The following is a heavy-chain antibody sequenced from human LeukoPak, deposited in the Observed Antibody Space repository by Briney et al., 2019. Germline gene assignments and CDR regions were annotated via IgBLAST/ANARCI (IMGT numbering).Heavy chain of an antibody. V-gene: IGHV4-38-2*01. J-gene: IGHJ4*02. CDR3: ARHLYDQGVADPFDY. CDR2: IYHSGST. D-gene: IGHD3-10*02. Sequence: SETLSLTCAVSGYSISSGYYWGWIRQPPGKGLEWIGSIYHSGSTYYNPSLKSRVTISVDTPKNQFSLKLSSVTAADTAVYYCARHLYDQGVADPFDYWGQGTLVTVSS. CDR1: GYSISSGYY.